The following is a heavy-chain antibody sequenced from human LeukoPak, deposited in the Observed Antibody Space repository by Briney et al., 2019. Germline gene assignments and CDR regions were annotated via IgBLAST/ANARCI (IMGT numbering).Heavy chain of an antibody. CDR2: ISYDGSNK. CDR3: ARDRSQRAYSYGPDGE. CDR1: GFTFSSYA. D-gene: IGHD5-18*01. Sequence: PGRSLRLSCAASGFTFSSYAIHWVRQAPGKGLEWVAVISYDGSNKYYADSVKGRFTISRDNSKNTLYLQINGLRGEDTAVYYCARDRSQRAYSYGPDGEWGQGTLVTVSS. V-gene: IGHV3-30*01. J-gene: IGHJ4*02.